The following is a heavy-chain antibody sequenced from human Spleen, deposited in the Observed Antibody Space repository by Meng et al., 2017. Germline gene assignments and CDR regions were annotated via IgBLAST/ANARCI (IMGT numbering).Heavy chain of an antibody. D-gene: IGHD3-10*01. J-gene: IGHJ4*02. CDR3: ADYMLRGGITDY. Sequence: LSLTCAASGFTVSSNEMSWVRQAPGKGLEWVAGMRGSGDNRYYSDSVKGRFTISRDDSKNTLYLHMNSLRAEDTAVYYCADYMLRGGITDYWGQGTLVTVSS. V-gene: IGHV3-23*01. CDR2: MRGSGDNR. CDR1: GFTVSSNE.